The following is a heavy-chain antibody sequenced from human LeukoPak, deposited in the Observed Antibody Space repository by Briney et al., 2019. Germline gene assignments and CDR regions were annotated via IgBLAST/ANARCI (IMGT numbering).Heavy chain of an antibody. CDR2: IRYDGSNK. CDR1: GFIFSSSG. CDR3: AKDRSGSYSQGLDY. V-gene: IGHV3-30*02. Sequence: GGSLRLSCAASGFIFSSSGMHWVRQAPGKGLEWVAFIRYDGSNKYYADSVKGRFTISRDNSKNTLYLQMNGLRAEDTAVYYCAKDRSGSYSQGLDYWGQGTLVTVSS. D-gene: IGHD1-26*01. J-gene: IGHJ4*02.